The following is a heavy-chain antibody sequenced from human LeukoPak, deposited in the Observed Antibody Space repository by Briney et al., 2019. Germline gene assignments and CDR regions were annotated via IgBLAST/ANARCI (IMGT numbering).Heavy chain of an antibody. V-gene: IGHV3-30*04. CDR1: GFTFSSYA. CDR3: AKEVRLLWFGEGVY. D-gene: IGHD3-10*01. Sequence: GGSLRLSCAASGFTFSSYAMHWVRQAPGKGLEWVAVIAYDGSNKYYADSVKGRFTISRDNSKNTLYLQMNSLRAEDTAVYYCAKEVRLLWFGEGVYWGQGTLVTVSS. CDR2: IAYDGSNK. J-gene: IGHJ4*02.